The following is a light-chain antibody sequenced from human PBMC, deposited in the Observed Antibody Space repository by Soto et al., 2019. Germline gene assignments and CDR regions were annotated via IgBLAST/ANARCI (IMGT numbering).Light chain of an antibody. V-gene: IGLV2-14*01. CDR2: EVS. Sequence: QSALTQPASVSGSPGQSITISCTGSSTDVGYYNYVAWYQHHPGKAPKLMIYEVSNQPSGVSNRFSGSKSGNTASLAISGLQAEDEADYYCSSYTTSSTQVFGGGTKVTVL. CDR3: SSYTTSSTQV. CDR1: STDVGYYNY. J-gene: IGLJ3*02.